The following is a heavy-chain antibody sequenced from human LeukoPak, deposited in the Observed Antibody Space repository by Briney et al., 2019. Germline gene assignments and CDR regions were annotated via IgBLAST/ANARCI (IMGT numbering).Heavy chain of an antibody. CDR2: ISSSSSYI. V-gene: IGHV3-21*01. CDR3: ASIYGSGSLVGGNWFDP. Sequence: GGSLRLSCAASGFTFSSYSMNWVRQAPGKGLEWVSSISSSSSYIYYADSVKGRFTISRDNAKNSLYLQMNSLRAEDTAVYYCASIYGSGSLVGGNWFDPWGQGTLVTVSS. D-gene: IGHD3-10*01. CDR1: GFTFSSYS. J-gene: IGHJ5*02.